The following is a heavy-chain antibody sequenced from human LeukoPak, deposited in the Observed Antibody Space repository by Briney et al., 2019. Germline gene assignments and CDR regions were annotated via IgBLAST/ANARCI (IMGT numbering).Heavy chain of an antibody. CDR1: GGSISSYY. CDR3: ARVSRHYDILTGYYQLTFDY. J-gene: IGHJ4*02. D-gene: IGHD3-9*01. Sequence: SETLSLTCTLSGGSISSYYWRWIRQPPGKGLEWIGYIYYSGSTNYNPSLKCRVTISVDTSKNQFSLKLSSVTAADTAVYYCARVSRHYDILTGYYQLTFDYWGQGTLVTVSS. V-gene: IGHV4-59*01. CDR2: IYYSGST.